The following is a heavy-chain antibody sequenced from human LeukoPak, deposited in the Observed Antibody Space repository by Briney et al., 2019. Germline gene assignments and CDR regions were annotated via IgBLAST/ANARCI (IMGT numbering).Heavy chain of an antibody. V-gene: IGHV4-59*08. J-gene: IGHJ4*02. CDR2: IYYSGST. CDR1: GGSISSYY. D-gene: IGHD3-16*01. Sequence: PSETLSLTCTVSGGSISSYYWSWIRQPPGKGLEWIGYIYYSGSTNYNPSLKSRVTISVDTSKNQFSLRLSSVTAADTAVYYCAHLGAGGYWGQGTLVTVSS. CDR3: AHLGAGGY.